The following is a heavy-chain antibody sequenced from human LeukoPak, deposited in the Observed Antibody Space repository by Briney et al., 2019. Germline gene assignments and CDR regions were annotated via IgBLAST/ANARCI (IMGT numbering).Heavy chain of an antibody. CDR2: IYYSGST. CDR3: ARADYSSSPDYYYYYMDV. V-gene: IGHV4-59*08. D-gene: IGHD6-6*01. J-gene: IGHJ6*03. CDR1: GGSISSYY. Sequence: SETLSLTCTVSGGSISSYYWSWIRQPPGKGLEWIGYIYYSGSTNYNPSLKSRVTISVDTSKNQFSLKLSSVTAADTAVYYCARADYSSSPDYYYYYMDVWGQGTTVTVSS.